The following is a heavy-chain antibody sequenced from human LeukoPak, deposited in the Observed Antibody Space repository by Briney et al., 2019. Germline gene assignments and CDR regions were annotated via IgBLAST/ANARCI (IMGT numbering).Heavy chain of an antibody. V-gene: IGHV3-48*03. Sequence: PGGSLSLSCAASGFRFSSYDMNWVRQAPGKGLEWVSYISSSASTIYYADSVKGRFAISRDSAKDSLYLQMNSLRAEDTAVYYCAGGVPTTLWGQGTLVTVSS. D-gene: IGHD1-26*01. CDR1: GFRFSSYD. J-gene: IGHJ4*02. CDR3: AGGVPTTL. CDR2: ISSSASTI.